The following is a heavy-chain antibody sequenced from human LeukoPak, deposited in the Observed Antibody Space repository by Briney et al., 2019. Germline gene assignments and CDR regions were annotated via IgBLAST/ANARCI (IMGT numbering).Heavy chain of an antibody. CDR1: GFTFSSFV. J-gene: IGHJ4*02. CDR3: VLRGGATDY. D-gene: IGHD3-16*01. CDR2: ISGSGGTT. V-gene: IGHV3-23*01. Sequence: GGSLRLSCAASGFTFSSFVLNWVRQAPGKGLEWVSTISGSGGTTYYADSVKGRFTISRDNSKNTLYLQMNSLRDEDTAVYYCVLRGGATDYWGQGTLVTVSS.